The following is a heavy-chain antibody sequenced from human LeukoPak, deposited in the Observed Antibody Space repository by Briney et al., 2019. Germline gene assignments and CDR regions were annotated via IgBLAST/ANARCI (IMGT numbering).Heavy chain of an antibody. CDR1: GFTFDDHG. Sequence: GGSLRLTCTASGFTFDDHGISWVRQAPGKGLEWVSGVNWNGVSTGYSDSVKGRFIISRDNAKNSLYLQMNSLRAEDTALYYCARQMATMQSKYFDYWGQGTLVTVSS. CDR2: VNWNGVST. D-gene: IGHD5-24*01. CDR3: ARQMATMQSKYFDY. V-gene: IGHV3-20*04. J-gene: IGHJ4*02.